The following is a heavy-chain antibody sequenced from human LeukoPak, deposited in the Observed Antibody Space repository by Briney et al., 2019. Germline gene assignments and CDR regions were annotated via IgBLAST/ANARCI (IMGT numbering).Heavy chain of an antibody. CDR2: IYYSGST. J-gene: IGHJ4*02. V-gene: IGHV4-59*01. CDR3: ARGDRLGTMGY. CDR1: GGSISSYY. Sequence: SETLSLTCTVPGGSISSYYWSWIRQPPGKGLEWIGYIYYSGSTNYNPSLKSRVTISVDTSKNQFSLKLSSVTAADTAVYYCARGDRLGTMGYWGQGTLVTVSS. D-gene: IGHD1-14*01.